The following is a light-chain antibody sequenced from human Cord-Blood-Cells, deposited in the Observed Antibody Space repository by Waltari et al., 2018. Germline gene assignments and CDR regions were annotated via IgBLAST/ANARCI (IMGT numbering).Light chain of an antibody. J-gene: IGKJ3*01. Sequence: DIQMTQSPSSLSASVGDRVTITCRASQDISNYLNWYQQKPGKAPKLLIYDASNLETGVTSRFSGSGSGTDVTFTISSLQPEEIATYYCQQYDNPFTFGPGTKVDIK. CDR3: QQYDNPFT. CDR1: QDISNY. CDR2: DAS. V-gene: IGKV1-33*01.